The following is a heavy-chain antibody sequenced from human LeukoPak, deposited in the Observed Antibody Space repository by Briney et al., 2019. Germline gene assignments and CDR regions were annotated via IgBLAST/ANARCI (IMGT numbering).Heavy chain of an antibody. CDR2: ISGSGVNT. CDR3: ARGYCATGSCQYSFDY. CDR1: GFTFSRYW. J-gene: IGHJ4*02. D-gene: IGHD2-15*01. Sequence: PGGSLRLSCAASGFTFSRYWMHWVRLAPGKGLEWVSAISGSGVNTHYGDSVKGRFTISRDNSKNTVNLQMDSLRAEDSATYYCARGYCATGSCQYSFDYWGQGNLVTVSS. V-gene: IGHV3-23*01.